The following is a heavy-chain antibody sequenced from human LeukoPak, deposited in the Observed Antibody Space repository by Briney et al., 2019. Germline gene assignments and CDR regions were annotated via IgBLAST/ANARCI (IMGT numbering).Heavy chain of an antibody. CDR1: GFTFSSYS. J-gene: IGHJ6*02. V-gene: IGHV3-21*01. Sequence: GGSLRLSCAASGFTFSSYSMNWVRQAPGKGLEWVSSISSSSSYIYYADSVKGRFTISRDNAKNSLYLQMNSLRAEDTAVYYCARDSYYDILTGHYGMDVWGQGTTVTVSS. CDR2: ISSSSSYI. D-gene: IGHD3-9*01. CDR3: ARDSYYDILTGHYGMDV.